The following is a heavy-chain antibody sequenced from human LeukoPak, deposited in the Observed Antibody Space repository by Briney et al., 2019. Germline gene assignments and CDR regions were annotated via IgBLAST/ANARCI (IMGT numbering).Heavy chain of an antibody. CDR1: GFTFSSYA. CDR2: ISGSGGST. V-gene: IGHV3-23*01. Sequence: GGSLRLSCAASGFTFSSYAVSWVRQAPGKGLEWVSAISGSGGSTYYPGSVKGRFTISRENAKNSLYLQMNSLRAGDTAVYYCARVSLDAFDIWGQGTMVTVSS. CDR3: ARVSLDAFDI. J-gene: IGHJ3*02.